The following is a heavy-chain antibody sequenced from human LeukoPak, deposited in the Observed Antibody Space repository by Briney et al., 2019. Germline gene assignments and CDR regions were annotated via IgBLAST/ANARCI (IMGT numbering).Heavy chain of an antibody. CDR1: GFTFSSYE. D-gene: IGHD2-21*02. CDR2: ISGSGGST. CDR3: AKDIVGGGDDY. Sequence: GRSLRLSCAASGFTFSSYEMNWVRQAPGKGLEWVSAISGSGGSTFYADSVKGRFTISRDNSKNTLYLQMNSLRAEDTAVYYCAKDIVGGGDDYWGQGTLVIVSS. J-gene: IGHJ4*02. V-gene: IGHV3-23*01.